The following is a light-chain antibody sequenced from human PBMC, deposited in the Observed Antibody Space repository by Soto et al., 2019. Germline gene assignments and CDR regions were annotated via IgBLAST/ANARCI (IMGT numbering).Light chain of an antibody. CDR1: QSVSSY. Sequence: EIVLTQSPATLSLSPGERATLSCRASQSVSSYLAWYQQKPGQAHRLLIYDASNRATVIPARFSGSGSGTDFTLTISSLEPEDFAVYYCQQRSNWPLTFGGGTKVEIK. J-gene: IGKJ4*01. V-gene: IGKV3-11*01. CDR3: QQRSNWPLT. CDR2: DAS.